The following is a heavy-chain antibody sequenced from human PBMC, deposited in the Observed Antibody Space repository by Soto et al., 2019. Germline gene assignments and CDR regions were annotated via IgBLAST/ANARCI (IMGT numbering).Heavy chain of an antibody. J-gene: IGHJ6*02. CDR2: ISYDGSNK. Sequence: PGGSLRLSCAASGFTFSSYAMHWVRQAPGKGLEWVAVISYDGSNKYYADSVKGRFTISRDNSKNTLYLQMNSLRAEDTAVYYCARESIVVVPAASHGMDVWGQGTTVTVSS. V-gene: IGHV3-30-3*01. D-gene: IGHD2-2*01. CDR3: ARESIVVVPAASHGMDV. CDR1: GFTFSSYA.